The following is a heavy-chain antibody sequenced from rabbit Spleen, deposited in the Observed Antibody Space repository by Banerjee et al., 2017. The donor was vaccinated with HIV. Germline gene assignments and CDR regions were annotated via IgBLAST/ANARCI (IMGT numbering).Heavy chain of an antibody. CDR3: VRGASSSGYYSL. Sequence: QEQLMESGGGLVQPGGYLKLSCKASGADFSSYGVSWVRQAPGKGLEWIGYIDPLFGTTYYANWVNGRFTISSHNAQNTLYLHLSSLTAADTATYFCVRGASSSGYYSLWGQGTLVTVS. D-gene: IGHD1-1*01. V-gene: IGHV1S47*01. CDR1: GADFSSYG. J-gene: IGHJ3*01. CDR2: IDPLFGTT.